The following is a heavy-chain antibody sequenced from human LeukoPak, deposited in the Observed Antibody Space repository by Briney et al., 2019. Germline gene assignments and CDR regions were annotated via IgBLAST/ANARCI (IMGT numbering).Heavy chain of an antibody. Sequence: ASVKVSCKASGYTFTGYYMHWVRQAPGQGLEWMGWMNPNSGNTGYAQKFQGRVTMTRNTSISTAYMELSSLRSEDTAVYYCARAGHYYDILTGYYGYYYYGMDVWGQGTTVTVSS. D-gene: IGHD3-9*01. J-gene: IGHJ6*02. CDR2: MNPNSGNT. V-gene: IGHV1-8*02. CDR1: GYTFTGYY. CDR3: ARAGHYYDILTGYYGYYYYGMDV.